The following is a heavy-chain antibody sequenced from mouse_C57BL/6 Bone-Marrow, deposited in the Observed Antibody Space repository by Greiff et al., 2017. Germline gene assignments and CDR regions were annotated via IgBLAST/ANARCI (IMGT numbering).Heavy chain of an antibody. CDR3: ARGTTVRAMDY. CDR2: IRDSGST. V-gene: IGHV3-1*01. Sequence: EVQLVESGPGMVKPSQSLSLTCTVTGYSITGGYDWHWIRHFPGNKLEWMGNIRDSGSTNYNPSLKSPISITHDTSNNHFSLKLHSVTTEDTAAYYCARGTTVRAMDYWGQGTSVTVSS. CDR1: GYSITGGYD. D-gene: IGHD1-1*01. J-gene: IGHJ4*01.